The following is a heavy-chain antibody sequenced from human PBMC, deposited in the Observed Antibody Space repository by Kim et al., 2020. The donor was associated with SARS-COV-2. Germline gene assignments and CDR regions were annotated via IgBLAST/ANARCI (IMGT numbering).Heavy chain of an antibody. V-gene: IGHV1-24*01. Sequence: AKKTQGKVTMTEETSTDTAYMELSSLRSEDTAVYYCATSCSSPSCHWFDPWGQGTLVTVSS. CDR3: ATSCSSPSCHWFDP. D-gene: IGHD2-2*01. J-gene: IGHJ5*02.